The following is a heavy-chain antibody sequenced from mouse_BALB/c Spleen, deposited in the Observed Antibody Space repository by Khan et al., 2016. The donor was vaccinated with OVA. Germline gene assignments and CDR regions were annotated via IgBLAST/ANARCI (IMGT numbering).Heavy chain of an antibody. CDR3: LRSLYYCGSAYEGFAY. CDR1: GYTFTSYV. D-gene: IGHD1-1*01. Sequence: EVQLQESGPELVKPGASVKMSCKASGYTFTSYVMHWVKQKPGQGLEWIGYISPNNDGSKYNEKFRSKATLTSDKSSSTAYMELSSLTSVDSSVYYCLRSLYYCGSAYEGFAYWGQGTLVTVSA. J-gene: IGHJ3*01. CDR2: ISPNNDGS. V-gene: IGHV1S136*01.